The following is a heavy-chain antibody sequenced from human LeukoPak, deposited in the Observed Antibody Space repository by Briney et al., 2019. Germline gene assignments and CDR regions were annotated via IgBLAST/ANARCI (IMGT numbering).Heavy chain of an antibody. J-gene: IGHJ4*02. D-gene: IGHD6-13*01. V-gene: IGHV2-5*02. CDR2: IYWDDEK. Sequence: SGPTLVNPTQTLTVTCTFSGFSLSTTGVGVGWIRQPPGKALDWLALIYWDDEKRYSPPLKSRLTLTKDTSKNQVVLTMTNMDPVDTATYYCAHSRATAAVATSFEYWGQGTLVTVSS. CDR3: AHSRATAAVATSFEY. CDR1: GFSLSTTGVG.